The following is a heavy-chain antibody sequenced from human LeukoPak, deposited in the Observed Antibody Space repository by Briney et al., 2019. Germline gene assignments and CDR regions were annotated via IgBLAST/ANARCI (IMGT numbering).Heavy chain of an antibody. CDR3: ARDSLRFLEWYRQPVFYYYGMDV. V-gene: IGHV3-21*01. Sequence: GGSLRLSCAASGFTFSSYSMNWVRQAPGKGLKWVSSISSSSSYIYYADSVKGRFTISRDNAKNSLYLQMNSLRAEDTAVYYCARDSLRFLEWYRQPVFYYYGMDVWGQGTTVTVSS. CDR1: GFTFSSYS. J-gene: IGHJ6*02. CDR2: ISSSSSYI. D-gene: IGHD3-3*01.